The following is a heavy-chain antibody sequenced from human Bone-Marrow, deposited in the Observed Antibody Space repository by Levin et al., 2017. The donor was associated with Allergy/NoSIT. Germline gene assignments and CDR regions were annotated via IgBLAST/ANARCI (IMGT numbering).Heavy chain of an antibody. Sequence: PSQTLSLTCAVSGGSVRSGGNSWTWIRQPPGRGLEWIGYIYHSGSTYYNPSLKSRVTISLDRSKNQFSLKLSSVTAADTAVYYCARAESGYDFYFDYWGQGTLVTVSS. CDR1: GGSVRSGGNS. D-gene: IGHD5-12*01. V-gene: IGHV4-30-2*01. J-gene: IGHJ4*02. CDR2: IYHSGST. CDR3: ARAESGYDFYFDY.